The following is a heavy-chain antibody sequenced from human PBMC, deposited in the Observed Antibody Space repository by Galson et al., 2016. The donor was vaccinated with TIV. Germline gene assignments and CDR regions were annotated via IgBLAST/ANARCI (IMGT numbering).Heavy chain of an antibody. CDR2: INHSGTT. Sequence: ETLSLTCAVSGESFSGYFWSWIRQSPGGGLEWIGEINHSGTTRYSPSLKSRVTISLDMAKNQLSLKVTSVTAADTAVYYCVRDAPTDGSVYSGGYFDFWGQGTLVTVSS. CDR1: GESFSGYF. D-gene: IGHD3-22*01. V-gene: IGHV4-34*01. CDR3: VRDAPTDGSVYSGGYFDF. J-gene: IGHJ4*02.